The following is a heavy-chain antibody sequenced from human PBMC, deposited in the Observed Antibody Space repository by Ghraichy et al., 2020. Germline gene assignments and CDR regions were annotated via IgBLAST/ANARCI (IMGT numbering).Heavy chain of an antibody. J-gene: IGHJ6*02. V-gene: IGHV4-59*01. CDR3: ARDRGNSNYGGYYYGMDV. CDR1: GGSISTYY. Sequence: SETLSLTCTVSGGSISTYYWSWIRQPPGKGLEWIGYIYYSGSTNYSPFLKSRVTISVDTSKNQFSLKLSSVTAADTAVYYCARDRGNSNYGGYYYGMDVWGQGTTVTVSS. CDR2: IYYSGST. D-gene: IGHD4-11*01.